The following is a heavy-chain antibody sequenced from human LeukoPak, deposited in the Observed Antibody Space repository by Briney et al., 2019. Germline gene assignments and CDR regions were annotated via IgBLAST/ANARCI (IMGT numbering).Heavy chain of an antibody. CDR2: IYYSGST. V-gene: IGHV4-39*07. Sequence: SETLSLTCTVSGGSISSGSYYWSWIRQPAGKGLEWIGSIYYSGSTYYNPSLKSRVTISVDTSKNQFSLKLSSVTAADTAVYYCARSATMIVVVNAFDIWGQGTMVTVSS. D-gene: IGHD3-22*01. J-gene: IGHJ3*02. CDR1: GGSISSGSYY. CDR3: ARSATMIVVVNAFDI.